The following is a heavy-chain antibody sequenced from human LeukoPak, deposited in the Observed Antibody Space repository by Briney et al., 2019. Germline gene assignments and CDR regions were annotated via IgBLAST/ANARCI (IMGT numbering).Heavy chain of an antibody. V-gene: IGHV4-61*01. CDR1: GGSVSSGSYY. D-gene: IGHD5-12*01. CDR2: IYYSGST. J-gene: IGHJ6*02. Sequence: PSESLSLTCTVSGGSVSSGSYYWSWIRQPPGKGLEWIGYIYYSGSTNYNPSLKSRVTISVDTSKNQFSLKLSSVTAADTAVYYCARVLTSRATSDYYYGMDVWGQGTTVTVSS. CDR3: ARVLTSRATSDYYYGMDV.